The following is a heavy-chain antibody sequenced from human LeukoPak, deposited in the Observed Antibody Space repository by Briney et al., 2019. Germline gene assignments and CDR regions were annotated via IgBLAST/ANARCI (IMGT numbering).Heavy chain of an antibody. V-gene: IGHV3-23*01. Sequence: GGSLRVSCAACGFIFSSCAMNGVGQAPGKGVEGVSAISDSGSSTLYADSVKGRFTISSDNYKNTLHLQITSLRADDTAVYYSAKADSSDIGCYVKDYWGPGTLVTVSS. J-gene: IGHJ4*02. CDR2: ISDSGSST. D-gene: IGHD2-15*01. CDR1: GFIFSSCA. CDR3: AKADSSDIGCYVKDY.